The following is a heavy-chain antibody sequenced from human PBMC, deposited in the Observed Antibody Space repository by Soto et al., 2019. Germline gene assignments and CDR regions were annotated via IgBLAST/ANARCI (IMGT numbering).Heavy chain of an antibody. D-gene: IGHD5-18*01. CDR1: GFTFSSYA. CDR3: ARVYGYSYGFGPFDY. J-gene: IGHJ4*02. Sequence: GGSLRLSCAASGFTFSSYAMSWVRQAPGKGLERVSYISSSGSTIYYADSVKGRFTISRDNAKNSLYLQMNSLRAEDTAVYYCARVYGYSYGFGPFDYWGQGTLVTVSS. CDR2: ISSSGSTI. V-gene: IGHV3-48*04.